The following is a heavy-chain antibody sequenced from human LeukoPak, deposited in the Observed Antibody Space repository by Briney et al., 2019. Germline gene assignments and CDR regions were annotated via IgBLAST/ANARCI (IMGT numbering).Heavy chain of an antibody. D-gene: IGHD6-13*01. Sequence: GGSLRLSCAASGFTFSNAWMSWVRQAPGKGLEWVAVISYDGSNKYYADSVKGRFTISRDSSKNTLYLQMNSLRAEDTVVYYCAREHSSSWCFDFWGQGTLVTVSS. J-gene: IGHJ4*02. CDR1: GFTFSNAW. V-gene: IGHV3-30*03. CDR3: AREHSSSWCFDF. CDR2: ISYDGSNK.